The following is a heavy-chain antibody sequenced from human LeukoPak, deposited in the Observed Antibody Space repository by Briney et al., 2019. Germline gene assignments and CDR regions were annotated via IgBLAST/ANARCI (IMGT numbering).Heavy chain of an antibody. CDR1: GFIFSNYW. D-gene: IGHD5/OR15-5a*01. CDR2: VDNDGSST. J-gene: IGHJ4*02. V-gene: IGHV3-74*03. Sequence: GGSLRLSCAASGFIFSNYWMHWVRQAPGKGLVWVSRVDNDGSSTTYADSVKGRFTISRDNAKNTLYLQMNSLRAEDTAVYYCAKGGLRVTDYWGQGTLVTVSS. CDR3: AKGGLRVTDY.